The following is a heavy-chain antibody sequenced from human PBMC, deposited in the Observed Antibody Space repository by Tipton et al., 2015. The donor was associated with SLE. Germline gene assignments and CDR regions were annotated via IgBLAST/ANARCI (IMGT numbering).Heavy chain of an antibody. V-gene: IGHV4-34*12. D-gene: IGHD5-24*01. Sequence: TLSLTCGVYGESFLGYFWTWIRQPPGKGLEWIGESIHSGTTNYNPSLKSRVSISVDTSKNQFSLKLSSVTAADTAVYYCARDPGSRDGYNLRFDYWGQGTLVTVSS. CDR3: ARDPGSRDGYNLRFDY. CDR2: SIHSGTT. J-gene: IGHJ4*02. CDR1: GESFLGYF.